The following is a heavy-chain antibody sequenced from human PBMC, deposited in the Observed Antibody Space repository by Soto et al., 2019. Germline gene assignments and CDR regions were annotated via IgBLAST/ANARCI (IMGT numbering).Heavy chain of an antibody. CDR1: GGTVSSYA. D-gene: IGHD4-17*01. V-gene: IGHV1-69*01. J-gene: IGHJ4*02. Sequence: QLHLVQSGAEVKKAGSSVKVSCKASGGTVSSYAITWLRQAPGKGLEWMGVFIPIFVSAHYAPKFQGRITXXXDXSTSTAYMEXSGXXXXXXXXXXXXRXVSSDTTGXRXYDXWGQGKQVTV. CDR2: FIPIFVSA. CDR3: XRXVSSDTTGXRXYDX.